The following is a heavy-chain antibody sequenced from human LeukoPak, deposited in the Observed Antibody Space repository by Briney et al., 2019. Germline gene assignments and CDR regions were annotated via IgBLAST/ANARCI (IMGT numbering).Heavy chain of an antibody. CDR3: ARHWAIAARPRWFDP. D-gene: IGHD6-6*01. Sequence: PSETLSLTCTVSGGSISGSSYYWGWIRQPPGKGLEWIGSIYYSGSTYYNPSLKSRVTISVDTSKNQFSLKLSSVTAADTAVYYCARHWAIAARPRWFDPWGQGTLVTVSS. J-gene: IGHJ5*02. CDR1: GGSISGSSYY. V-gene: IGHV4-39*01. CDR2: IYYSGST.